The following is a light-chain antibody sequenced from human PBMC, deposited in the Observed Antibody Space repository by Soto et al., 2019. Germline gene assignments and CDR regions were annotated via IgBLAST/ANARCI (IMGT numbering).Light chain of an antibody. CDR1: SGDVGGYNH. CDR2: DVS. V-gene: IGLV2-14*03. Sequence: QSALTQPASVSGSPGQSITISCTGNSGDVGGYNHVSWYQQHPGKAPKLLIYDVSNRPSGVSNRYSASKSGNTASLTISGLQAEDEADYYCKSFATTFYVFGTGTKVTVL. CDR3: KSFATTFYV. J-gene: IGLJ1*01.